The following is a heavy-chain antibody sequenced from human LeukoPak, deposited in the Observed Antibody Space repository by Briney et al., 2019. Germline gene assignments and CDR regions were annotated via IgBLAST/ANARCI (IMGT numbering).Heavy chain of an antibody. Sequence: GGSLRLSCAASGFNFDQYAMHWVQQVPGKGLEWVSGISWDSGTIAYADSVQGRFTISRDNANNSLYLQVNSLRAEDTALYFCAKDIRFSWYTYNNWFDSWGQGTLVTVSS. V-gene: IGHV3-9*01. CDR2: ISWDSGTI. J-gene: IGHJ5*01. CDR3: AKDIRFSWYTYNNWFDS. D-gene: IGHD6-13*01. CDR1: GFNFDQYA.